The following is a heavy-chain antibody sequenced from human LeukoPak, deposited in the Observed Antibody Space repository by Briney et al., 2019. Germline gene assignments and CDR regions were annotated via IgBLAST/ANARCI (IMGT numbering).Heavy chain of an antibody. CDR1: GYTFTGYY. Sequence: ASVKVSCTASGYTFTGYYMHWVRQAPGQGLEWMGQINPNSGGTNYAQKFQGRVTMTEDTSTDTAYMELSSLRSEDTAVYYCATAIDADSSGYYYVMYYWGQGTLVTVSS. CDR2: INPNSGGT. J-gene: IGHJ4*02. D-gene: IGHD3-22*01. V-gene: IGHV1-2*06. CDR3: ATAIDADSSGYYYVMYY.